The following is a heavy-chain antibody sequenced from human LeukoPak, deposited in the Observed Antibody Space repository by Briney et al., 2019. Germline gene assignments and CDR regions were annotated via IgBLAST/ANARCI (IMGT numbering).Heavy chain of an antibody. CDR2: ISAYNGNT. J-gene: IGHJ3*02. V-gene: IGHV1-18*01. CDR3: ARGSGLGDSSGYYYGSGAFDI. D-gene: IGHD3-22*01. CDR1: GYTFTSYG. Sequence: GASVKVSCKASGYTFTSYGISWVRQAPGQGLEWMGWISAYNGNTNYAQKHQGRVTMTTDTSTSTAYMELRSLRSDDTAVYCCARGSGLGDSSGYYYGSGAFDIRGQGTMVTVSS.